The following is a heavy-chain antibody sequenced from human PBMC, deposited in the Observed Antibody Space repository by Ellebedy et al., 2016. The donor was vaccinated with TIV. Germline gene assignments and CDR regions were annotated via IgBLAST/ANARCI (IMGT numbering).Heavy chain of an antibody. D-gene: IGHD6-6*01. J-gene: IGHJ3*02. CDR2: INSDGSGT. Sequence: GESLKISCVASGFSFSNYWIHWVRQVPGKGLVWVSRINSDGSGTSYAESVKGRFRISRDNAENTVSLQMNSLRAEDTAIYYCARDRWAEYTFDIWGQGTMVTVSS. CDR3: ARDRWAEYTFDI. V-gene: IGHV3-74*01. CDR1: GFSFSNYW.